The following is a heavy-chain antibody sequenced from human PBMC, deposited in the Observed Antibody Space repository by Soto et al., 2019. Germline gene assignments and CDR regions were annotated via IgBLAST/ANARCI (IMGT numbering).Heavy chain of an antibody. V-gene: IGHV1-8*01. J-gene: IGHJ5*02. Sequence: QVQLVQSGAEVKKPGASVKVSCEASGYTFTSYDINWVRQATGQGLEWMGWMNPNSRNTDYAQKFQGRVTMTRDIFISTAYMELSSLRSEDTAVYYCARRARIGKQLWLPFDLWGQGTLVTVSS. CDR3: ARRARIGKQLWLPFDL. D-gene: IGHD5-18*01. CDR2: MNPNSRNT. CDR1: GYTFTSYD.